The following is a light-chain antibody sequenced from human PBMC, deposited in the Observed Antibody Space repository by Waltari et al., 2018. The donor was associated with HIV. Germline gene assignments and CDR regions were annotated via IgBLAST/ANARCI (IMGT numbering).Light chain of an antibody. J-gene: IGLJ1*01. CDR2: TNN. CDR3: AAWDDSLNGYV. V-gene: IGLV1-44*01. Sequence: QSVLTQSPSASGTPGQRVTISCSGSSSNIGSNAVDWYQHLPGTAPKLLIHTNNQRPSGIPDRFSGSKAGTSASLAISGLQSEDESDYYCAAWDDSLNGYVFGSGTKVTVL. CDR1: SSNIGSNA.